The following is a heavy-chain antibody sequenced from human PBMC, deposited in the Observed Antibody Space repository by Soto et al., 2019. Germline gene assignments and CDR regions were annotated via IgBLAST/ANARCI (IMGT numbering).Heavy chain of an antibody. Sequence: PSETLSLTCAVYGRSFSGHYWSWIRQPPGKGLEWIGEISHSGSTTYNPSLESRVAISVDTSMNQFSLKLNSVTAADTAVYYCARGPSRLLMGDSFAWGQGTLVTVS. V-gene: IGHV4-34*01. CDR2: ISHSGST. D-gene: IGHD2-8*01. CDR3: ARGPSRLLMGDSFA. CDR1: GRSFSGHY. J-gene: IGHJ5*02.